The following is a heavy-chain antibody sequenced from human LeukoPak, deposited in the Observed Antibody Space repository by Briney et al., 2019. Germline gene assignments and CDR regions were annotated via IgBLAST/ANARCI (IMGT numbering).Heavy chain of an antibody. J-gene: IGHJ4*02. CDR2: MSESGSSI. CDR3: ARGKRRFDS. Sequence: GGSLRLSCAASGFTFSDYYMSWIRQAPGKGLEWVSYMSESGSSIYYAASVKGRFTISRDNVNHSLFLQMNSLRAEDTAVYYCARGKRRFDSWGQGTLVTVSS. V-gene: IGHV3-11*01. CDR1: GFTFSDYY.